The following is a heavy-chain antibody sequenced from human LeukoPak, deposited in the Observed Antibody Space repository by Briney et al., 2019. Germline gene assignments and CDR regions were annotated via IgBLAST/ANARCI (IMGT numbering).Heavy chain of an antibody. D-gene: IGHD1-26*01. V-gene: IGHV4-59*01. CDR3: ARAHSGSYPFDY. CDR2: IYYSGST. Sequence: SETLSLTCTVSGGSISSYYWSWIRQPPGKGLEWIGYIYYSGSTNYNPSLKSRVTIYVDTSKNQFYLKLSTVTAADTAVYYCARAHSGSYPFDYWGQGTLVTVSS. J-gene: IGHJ4*02. CDR1: GGSISSYY.